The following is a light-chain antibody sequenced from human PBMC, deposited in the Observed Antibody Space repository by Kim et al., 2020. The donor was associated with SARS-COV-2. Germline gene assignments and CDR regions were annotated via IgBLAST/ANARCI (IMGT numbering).Light chain of an antibody. CDR1: SRRSYY. V-gene: IGLV3-19*01. CDR2: GKN. Sequence: ALGQTVRITCQGDSRRSYYASWYQQKPGQAPVLVIYGKNNRPSGIPDRFSGSSSGNTASLTITGAQAEDEADYYCNSRDSSGNHSVFGGGTQLTVL. J-gene: IGLJ3*02. CDR3: NSRDSSGNHSV.